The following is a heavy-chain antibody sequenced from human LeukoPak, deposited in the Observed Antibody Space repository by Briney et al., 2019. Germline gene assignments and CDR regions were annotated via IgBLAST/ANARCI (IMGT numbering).Heavy chain of an antibody. Sequence: GGSLRLSCAASGFTVSSNYMSWVRQAPGRGLEWVSIIYSGGSTYYADSVKGRFTISRDNSKNTLYLQMNSLRAEDTAVYYCARDISSGYYDAFDIWGQGTMVTVSS. CDR1: GFTVSSNY. CDR2: IYSGGST. CDR3: ARDISSGYYDAFDI. V-gene: IGHV3-66*01. D-gene: IGHD3-22*01. J-gene: IGHJ3*02.